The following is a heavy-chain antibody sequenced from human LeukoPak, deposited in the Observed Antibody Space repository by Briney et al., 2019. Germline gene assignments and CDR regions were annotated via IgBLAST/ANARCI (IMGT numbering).Heavy chain of an antibody. Sequence: SETLSLTCTVSGGSISSGSYYWSWIRQPAGKGLEWIGRIYTSGSTNYNPSLKSRVTISVDTSKNQFSLKLSSVTAADTAVYYCARERILTGYFVWRGYYFDYWGQGTLVTVSS. V-gene: IGHV4-61*02. CDR2: IYTSGST. J-gene: IGHJ4*02. D-gene: IGHD3-9*01. CDR3: ARERILTGYFVWRGYYFDY. CDR1: GGSISSGSYY.